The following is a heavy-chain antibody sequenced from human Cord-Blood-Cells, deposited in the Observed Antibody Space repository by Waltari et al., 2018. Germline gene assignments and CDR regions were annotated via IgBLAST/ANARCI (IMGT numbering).Heavy chain of an antibody. CDR1: GFTFSSYA. J-gene: IGHJ4*02. Sequence: QVQLVESGGGVVQPGRSLRPSCAASGFTFSSYAMHWVRQAPGKGLEWVAVISYDGSNKYYADSVKGRFTISRDNSKNTLYLQMNSLRAEDTAVYYCARAPVRYYFDYWGQGTLVTVSS. D-gene: IGHD3-22*01. CDR3: ARAPVRYYFDY. CDR2: ISYDGSNK. V-gene: IGHV3-30*04.